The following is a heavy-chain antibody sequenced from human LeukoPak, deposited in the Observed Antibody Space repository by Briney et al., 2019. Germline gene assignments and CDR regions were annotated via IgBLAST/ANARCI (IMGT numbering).Heavy chain of an antibody. CDR2: IYYSGST. J-gene: IGHJ5*02. Sequence: SETLSLTCTVSGGSISSYYWSWIRQPPGKGLEWIGYIYYSGSTNYNPSLKSRVTISVDTSKNQFSLKLSSVTAADTAVYYCTKAPPGKFDPWGQGTLVTVSS. CDR3: TKAPPGKFDP. V-gene: IGHV4-59*01. D-gene: IGHD3-10*01. CDR1: GGSISSYY.